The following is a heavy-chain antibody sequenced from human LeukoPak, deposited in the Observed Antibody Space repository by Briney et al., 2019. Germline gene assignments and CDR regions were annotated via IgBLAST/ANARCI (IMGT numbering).Heavy chain of an antibody. CDR2: IHYSGNT. Sequence: SETLSLTCTVSGGSISSYYWSWIRLPPGKGLEWIGFIHYSGNTNYNPSLKSRVTISVDTSKNQVSLKVSSVTAADTAVYYRARGNAYYYYWGQGTLATVSS. J-gene: IGHJ4*02. V-gene: IGHV4-59*08. CDR3: ARGNAYYYY. CDR1: GGSISSYY.